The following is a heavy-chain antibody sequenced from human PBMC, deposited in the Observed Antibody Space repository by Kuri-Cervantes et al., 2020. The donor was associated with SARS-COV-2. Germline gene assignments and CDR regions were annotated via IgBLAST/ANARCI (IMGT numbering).Heavy chain of an antibody. D-gene: IGHD3-3*01. CDR2: INHSGST. J-gene: IGHJ5*02. V-gene: IGHV4-34*01. CDR3: ARGGRRYDFWSGYLWFDP. Sequence: SQTLSLTCAVYGGSFSGYYWSWIRQPPGKGLEWIGEINHSGSTNYTPSLKSRVTISVETSTNQFSLKPSSVTAADTAVYYCARGGRRYDFWSGYLWFDPWGQGTLVTVSS. CDR1: GGSFSGYY.